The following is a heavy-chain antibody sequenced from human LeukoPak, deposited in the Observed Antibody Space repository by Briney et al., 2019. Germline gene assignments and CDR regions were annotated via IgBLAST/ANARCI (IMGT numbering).Heavy chain of an antibody. J-gene: IGHJ4*02. D-gene: IGHD1-26*01. Sequence: PGGSLRLSCAASGFTFSSYAMSWVRQAPGKGLEWVSAINGSGVSTYYADSVKGRFTISRDNSKNTLYLQMNSLRAEDTAVYYCARSGSGSSWYYFDYWGQGTLVTVSS. V-gene: IGHV3-23*01. CDR3: ARSGSGSSWYYFDY. CDR2: INGSGVST. CDR1: GFTFSSYA.